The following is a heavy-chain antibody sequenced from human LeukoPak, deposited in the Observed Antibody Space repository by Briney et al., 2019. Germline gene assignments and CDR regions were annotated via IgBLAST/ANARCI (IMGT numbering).Heavy chain of an antibody. CDR1: GGSITSYY. CDR3: AREVGYYYGSSGYYYYYFDS. J-gene: IGHJ4*02. D-gene: IGHD3-22*01. V-gene: IGHV4-59*12. CDR2: IYYSGST. Sequence: SSETLSLICTVSGGSITSYYWSWIRQPPGKGLEWIGSIYYSGSTNYNPSLKSRVTISLDTSQNQFSLKLSSVTAADTAVYYCAREVGYYYGSSGYYYYYFDSWGQGTLVTVSS.